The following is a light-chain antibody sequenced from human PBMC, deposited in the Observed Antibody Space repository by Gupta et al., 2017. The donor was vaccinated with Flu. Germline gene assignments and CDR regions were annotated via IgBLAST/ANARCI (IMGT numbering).Light chain of an antibody. CDR1: QSVGNH. Sequence: GESATLSCRASQSVGNHLAWYQQKPGQTPRLLIYDSFSRATGIPFRFSGSGSGTEFTLTIRSLGPDDFAVYFCQQRSNWPITFGQGTRLDIK. CDR3: QQRSNWPIT. J-gene: IGKJ5*01. CDR2: DSF. V-gene: IGKV3-11*01.